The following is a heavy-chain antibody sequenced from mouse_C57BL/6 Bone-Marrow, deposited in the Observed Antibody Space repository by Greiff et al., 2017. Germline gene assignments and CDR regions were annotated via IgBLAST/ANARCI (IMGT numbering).Heavy chain of an antibody. D-gene: IGHD2-5*01. CDR1: GYTFTSYW. CDR3: ARPCYSNYWYFDV. Sequence: VKLQQPGAELVKPGASVKMSCKASGYTFTSYWITWVKQRPGQGLEWIGDIYPGSGSTNYNEKFKSKATLTVDTSSSTAYMQLSSLTSEDSAVYYCARPCYSNYWYFDVWGTGTTVTVSS. CDR2: IYPGSGST. J-gene: IGHJ1*03. V-gene: IGHV1-55*01.